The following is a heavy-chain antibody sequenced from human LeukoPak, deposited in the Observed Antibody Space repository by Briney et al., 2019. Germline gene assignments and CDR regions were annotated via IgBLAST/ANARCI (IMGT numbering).Heavy chain of an antibody. V-gene: IGHV1-69*05. J-gene: IGHJ4*02. CDR2: IIPIFGTA. Sequence: SVEVSCKASGGTFSSYAISWVRQAPGQGLEWMGGIIPIFGTANYAQKFQGRVTITTDESTGTAYMELSSLRSEDTAVYYCARVLGDGDYVLDYWGQGTLVTVSS. CDR1: GGTFSSYA. CDR3: ARVLGDGDYVLDY. D-gene: IGHD4-17*01.